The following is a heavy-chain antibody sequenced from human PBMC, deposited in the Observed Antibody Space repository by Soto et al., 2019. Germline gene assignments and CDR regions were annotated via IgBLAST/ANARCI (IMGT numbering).Heavy chain of an antibody. J-gene: IGHJ3*02. D-gene: IGHD3-3*01. Sequence: QVQLLESGPGLVKPSGTLSLNCAVSGGSIRSSSWWTWLRQSPGKGLEWIGEIYHAGSPNYNPSFQSRVTISADTSKNFFSLRLTSVTAADTAMYYCARASSFWGDFDIWGQGTAVTVSS. CDR3: ARASSFWGDFDI. CDR1: GGSIRSSSW. V-gene: IGHV4-4*02. CDR2: IYHAGSP.